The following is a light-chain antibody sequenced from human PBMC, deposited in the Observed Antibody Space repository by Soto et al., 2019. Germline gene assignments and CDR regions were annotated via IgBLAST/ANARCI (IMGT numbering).Light chain of an antibody. V-gene: IGKV1-6*01. CDR2: AAS. CDR3: LQDYNYPLT. CDR1: QGVRND. Sequence: AIQMTQSPSSLSASVGDRVTITCRASQGVRNDLGWYQQKPGKAPKLLIYAASSLQSGVPSRFSGSGSGTDFTLTISSLQPEDFATYYYLQDYNYPLTFGQGTKVEIK. J-gene: IGKJ1*01.